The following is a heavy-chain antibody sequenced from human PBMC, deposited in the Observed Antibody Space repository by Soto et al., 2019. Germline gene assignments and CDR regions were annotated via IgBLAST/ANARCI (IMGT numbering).Heavy chain of an antibody. Sequence: QVQLVESGGGVVQPGRSLRLSCAASGFTFSSSGMHWVRQAPGKGLEWVAIIWYDGGDKYYADSVKGRFTISRDNSKNTLYLQMNRLRAEDTAVYYCARGRGNYYYAMDVWGQGTPVTVSS. CDR1: GFTFSSSG. J-gene: IGHJ6*02. V-gene: IGHV3-33*01. CDR3: ARGRGNYYYAMDV. CDR2: IWYDGGDK.